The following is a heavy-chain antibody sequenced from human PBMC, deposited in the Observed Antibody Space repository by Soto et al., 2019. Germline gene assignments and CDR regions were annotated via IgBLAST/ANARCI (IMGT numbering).Heavy chain of an antibody. V-gene: IGHV3-23*01. J-gene: IGHJ4*02. Sequence: EVQLLESGGGLVQPGGSLRLSCAASGFTFSGSAMSWVRQAPGEGLEYVSSITSSGTEAFHADSVKGRFTMSRDNSKNMLFLKMNSLRAEDTAVYYCAKEGYSSGWYWDSWGQGALVTVSS. D-gene: IGHD6-19*01. CDR3: AKEGYSSGWYWDS. CDR1: GFTFSGSA. CDR2: ITSSGTEA.